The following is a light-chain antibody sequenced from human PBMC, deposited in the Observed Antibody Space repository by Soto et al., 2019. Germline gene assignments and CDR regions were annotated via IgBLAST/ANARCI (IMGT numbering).Light chain of an antibody. CDR3: CSYAGSYTYV. Sequence: QSALTQPRSVSGSPGQSVTISCTGTSSDVGGYNYVSWYQQYPGKAPKLMVSDVTKRPSGVPDRFSGSKSGNTASLTISGLLAEYEADYYCCSYAGSYTYVFGTGTKLTVL. J-gene: IGLJ1*01. CDR2: DVT. V-gene: IGLV2-11*01. CDR1: SSDVGGYNY.